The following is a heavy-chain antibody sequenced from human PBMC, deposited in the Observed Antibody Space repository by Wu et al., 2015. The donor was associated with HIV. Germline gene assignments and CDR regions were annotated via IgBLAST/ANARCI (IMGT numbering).Heavy chain of an antibody. CDR3: ARDHYVWIVVVIQSVGGPLTY. Sequence: QVQLVQSGAEVKKPGSSVKVSCKASGGTFSSYAISWVRQAPGQGLEWMGRIIPIFGTANYAQKFQGRVTITADESTSTAYMELSSLRSEDMAVYYXARDHYVWIVVVIQSVGGPLTYWGQGTLVTVS. J-gene: IGHJ4*02. V-gene: IGHV1-69*13. CDR1: GGTFSSYA. CDR2: IIPIFGTA. D-gene: IGHD3-22*01.